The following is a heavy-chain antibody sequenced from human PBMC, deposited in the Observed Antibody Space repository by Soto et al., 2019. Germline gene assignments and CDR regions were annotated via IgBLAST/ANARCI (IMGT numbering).Heavy chain of an antibody. J-gene: IGHJ5*02. V-gene: IGHV4-31*03. D-gene: IGHD3-3*01. CDR2: IYYSGSA. CDR1: GGSINSGAYY. CDR3: ARVAGGGGYYNGWFDP. Sequence: QVQLQESGPGLVKPSQTLSLTCTVSGGSINSGAYYWSWVRQHPGKGLEWIGYIYYSGSAYYNPSLKSRVTISGDTSKNQFYLKLTSVTAADTALYYCARVAGGGGYYNGWFDPWGQGTLVTVSS.